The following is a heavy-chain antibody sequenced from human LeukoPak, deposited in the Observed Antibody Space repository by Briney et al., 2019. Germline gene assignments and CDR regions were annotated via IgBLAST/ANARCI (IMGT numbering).Heavy chain of an antibody. CDR1: GESNGNYY. Sequence: SETLSLTCTVSGESNGNYYWTWIRQPPGRGLQWIGFIYNTGSTHYNPSLESRVTISLDTSKNQFSLKLRSVTAADTAVYFCARDAGYCSTTSCSDFLDIWGQGTLVTVSS. CDR3: ARDAGYCSTTSCSDFLDI. J-gene: IGHJ4*02. D-gene: IGHD2-2*01. CDR2: IYNTGST. V-gene: IGHV4-59*01.